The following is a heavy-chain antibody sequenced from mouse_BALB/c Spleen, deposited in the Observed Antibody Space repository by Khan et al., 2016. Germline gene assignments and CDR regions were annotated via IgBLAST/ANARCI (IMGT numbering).Heavy chain of an antibody. Sequence: QVQLKESGAELVRPGSSVKISCKASGFAFSSYWMNWVKQRPGQGLEWIGQIYPGDGDTNYNGKFKGKATLTADKSSSTAYMQLSSLTSEDSAVYFCARGTPFANWGQGTRVTVSA. CDR1: GFAFSSYW. D-gene: IGHD2-14*01. V-gene: IGHV1-80*01. CDR3: ARGTPFAN. CDR2: IYPGDGDT. J-gene: IGHJ3*01.